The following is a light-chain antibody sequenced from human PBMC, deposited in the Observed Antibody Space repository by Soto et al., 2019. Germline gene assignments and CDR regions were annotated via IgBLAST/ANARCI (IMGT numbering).Light chain of an antibody. J-gene: IGKJ5*01. V-gene: IGKV1-5*01. CDR2: DAS. CDR3: QQYNTYST. CDR1: QNIRNW. Sequence: IELTQSPSSLAASLGDSVPITCRASQNIRNWSAWYQQKPGKAPNPLIYDASSLKSGVPARLSGNGSGTEFTLTISSLQPDDSATYYCQQYNTYSTFGQGTRLEIK.